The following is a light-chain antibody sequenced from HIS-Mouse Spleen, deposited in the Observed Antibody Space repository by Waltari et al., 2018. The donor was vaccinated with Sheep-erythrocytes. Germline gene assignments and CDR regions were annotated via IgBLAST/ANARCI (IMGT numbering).Light chain of an antibody. Sequence: QSALTQPASVSGSPGQSITISCTGTSSDVGSYNLVPWYQQHPGKAPKLMIYEGSKRPSGVSNRFSGSKSGNTASLTISGLQAEDEADYYCCSYAGSSTWVFGGGTKLTV. CDR3: CSYAGSSTWV. V-gene: IGLV2-23*01. CDR2: EGS. CDR1: SSDVGSYNL. J-gene: IGLJ3*02.